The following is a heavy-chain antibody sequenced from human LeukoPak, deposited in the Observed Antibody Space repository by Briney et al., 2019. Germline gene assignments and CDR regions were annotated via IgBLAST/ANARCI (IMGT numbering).Heavy chain of an antibody. Sequence: GGSLRLSCAASGFTLSNAWMNWVRQAPSKGLEWVANIEQVGSEIYYVDSVKGRFTISRDNAKNSLYLQMNSLRAEDTAVYYCARGTVGATFYWGQGTLVTVSS. D-gene: IGHD1-26*01. CDR1: GFTLSNAW. CDR3: ARGTVGATFY. V-gene: IGHV3-7*01. CDR2: IEQVGSEI. J-gene: IGHJ4*02.